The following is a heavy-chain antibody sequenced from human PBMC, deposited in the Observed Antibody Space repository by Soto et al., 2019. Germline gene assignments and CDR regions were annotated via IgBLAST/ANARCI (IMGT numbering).Heavy chain of an antibody. J-gene: IGHJ5*02. Sequence: QLQLQESAPGLVKPSETLSLTCTVSGGAISSSSYYWGWIRQPPGKGLEWIGSIYYSGSTYYNPSLKSRVTISVDTSKNQFSLKLSSVTAADTAVYYCARHSLGPDYAFWSGYTPNWFDPWGQGTLVTVSS. V-gene: IGHV4-39*01. D-gene: IGHD3-3*01. CDR1: GGAISSSSYY. CDR2: IYYSGST. CDR3: ARHSLGPDYAFWSGYTPNWFDP.